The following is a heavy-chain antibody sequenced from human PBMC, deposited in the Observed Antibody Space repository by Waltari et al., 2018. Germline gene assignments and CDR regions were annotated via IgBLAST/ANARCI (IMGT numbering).Heavy chain of an antibody. V-gene: IGHV4-4*02. D-gene: IGHD1-26*01. CDR2: IHHSGST. CDR1: GGSINSENW. CDR3: ARDPIVGATPGIWGIDV. Sequence: QVQLQESGPGLVRPSGTLSLTCAVSGGSINSENWWSWVRQPPGKGLELIAEIHHSGSTNYNPALMSRVTVSVDTSKNQFSLQLRSVTAADTAVYYCARDPIVGATPGIWGIDVWGQGTTVTVSS. J-gene: IGHJ6*02.